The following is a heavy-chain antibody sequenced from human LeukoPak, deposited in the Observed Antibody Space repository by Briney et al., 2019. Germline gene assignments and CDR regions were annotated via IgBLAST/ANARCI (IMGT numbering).Heavy chain of an antibody. Sequence: GESLKISCKGSGYSFTSYWIGWVRQIPGKGLEWMGIIYPGDSDTRYSPSFQGQVTISADKSISTAYLQWSSLKASDTAMYYCARDYFGDSSGYYYYYYGMDVWGQGTTVTVSS. CDR2: IYPGDSDT. J-gene: IGHJ6*02. CDR1: GYSFTSYW. CDR3: ARDYFGDSSGYYYYYYGMDV. V-gene: IGHV5-51*01. D-gene: IGHD3-22*01.